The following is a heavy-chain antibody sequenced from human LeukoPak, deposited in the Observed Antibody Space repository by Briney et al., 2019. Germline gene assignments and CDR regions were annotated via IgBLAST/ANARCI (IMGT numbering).Heavy chain of an antibody. J-gene: IGHJ3*02. CDR3: ARDCSGGSCYGAFDI. CDR1: GASIRSGDYY. CDR2: IYDSGST. Sequence: PSETLSLTCTVSGASIRSGDYYWSWIRQPPGKGLEWIGYIYDSGSTYYNPSLKSRITISVDTSENRFSLKLSSVTATDTAVYYCARDCSGGSCYGAFDIWGQGTMVTVSS. D-gene: IGHD2-15*01. V-gene: IGHV4-30-4*01.